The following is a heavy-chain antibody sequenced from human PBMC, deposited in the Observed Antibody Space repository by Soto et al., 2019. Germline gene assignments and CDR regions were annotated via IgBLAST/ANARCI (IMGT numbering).Heavy chain of an antibody. CDR2: IYHSGST. D-gene: IGHD3-22*01. Sequence: SETLSLTCTVSGGSVSSGDYYWNWIRQPPGKGLELIGYIYHSGSTYYNPSLKSRATISIDTSRNKFSLKLSSVTAADTAVYYCARLYYFDNSGRTYGLYXWGQGTTFTVS. V-gene: IGHV4-30-4*08. CDR1: GGSVSSGDYY. J-gene: IGHJ6*02. CDR3: ARLYYFDNSGRTYGLYX.